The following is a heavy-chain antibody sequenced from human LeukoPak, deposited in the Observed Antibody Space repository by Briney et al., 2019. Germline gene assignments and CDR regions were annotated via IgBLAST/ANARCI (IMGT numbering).Heavy chain of an antibody. CDR3: AKGGIAVAGTWFDP. CDR1: GFTFDDYA. Sequence: GGSLRLSCAASGFTFDDYAMHWVRQAPGKGLEWVSGISWNGGNIGYADSVKGRFIISRDNARNSLYLQMNSLRAEDMALYYCAKGGIAVAGTWFDPWGQGTLVTVSS. V-gene: IGHV3-9*03. J-gene: IGHJ5*02. D-gene: IGHD6-19*01. CDR2: ISWNGGNI.